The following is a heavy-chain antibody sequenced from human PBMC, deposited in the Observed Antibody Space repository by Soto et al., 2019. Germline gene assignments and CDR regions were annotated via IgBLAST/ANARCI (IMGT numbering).Heavy chain of an antibody. CDR3: ARAGYCSSTSCHYYYGMDV. V-gene: IGHV1-18*04. J-gene: IGHJ6*02. CDR2: ISAYNGNT. D-gene: IGHD2-2*01. CDR1: GYTFTSYG. Sequence: QVQLVQSGAEVKKPGASVKVSCKASGYTFTSYGISWVRQAPGQGLEWMGWISAYNGNTNYAQKLQGRVTMTTDTSTSTAYMELRSLRSDDTAVHYCARAGYCSSTSCHYYYGMDVWGQGTTVTVSS.